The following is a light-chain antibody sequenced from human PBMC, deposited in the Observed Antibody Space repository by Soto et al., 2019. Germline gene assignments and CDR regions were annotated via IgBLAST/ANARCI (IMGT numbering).Light chain of an antibody. CDR2: SNN. CDR3: AAWDDSLNGWV. J-gene: IGLJ3*02. CDR1: SSNIGINT. Sequence: QSVLTQPPSASGTPGQRVTISCSGSSSNIGINTVNWYQQLPGTAPKLLIYSNNQRPSGVPDRFSGSKSGTSASLAISGLQSEDEADYYCAAWDDSLNGWVFGGGPKLTVL. V-gene: IGLV1-44*01.